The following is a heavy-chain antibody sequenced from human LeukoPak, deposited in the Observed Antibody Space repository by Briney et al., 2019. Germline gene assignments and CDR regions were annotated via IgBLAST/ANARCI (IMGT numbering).Heavy chain of an antibody. CDR2: IYTSGST. J-gene: IGHJ4*02. D-gene: IGHD3-3*01. Sequence: PSETLSLTCTVSGGSISSGDYYWSWIRQPAGKGLEWIGRIYTSGSTNYNPSLKSRVTISVDTSKNQFSLKLSSVTAADTAVYYCARAPYDFWSGYPLLYFDYWGQGTLVTVSS. CDR3: ARAPYDFWSGYPLLYFDY. CDR1: GGSISSGDYY. V-gene: IGHV4-61*02.